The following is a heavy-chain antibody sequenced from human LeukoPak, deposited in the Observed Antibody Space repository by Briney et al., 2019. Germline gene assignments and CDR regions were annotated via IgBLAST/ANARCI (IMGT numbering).Heavy chain of an antibody. CDR1: GFTFSSYS. CDR3: AKDRDDYGNDC. J-gene: IGHJ4*02. V-gene: IGHV3-48*01. D-gene: IGHD4-11*01. CDR2: ISSSSSTI. Sequence: GGSLRLSCAASGFTFSSYSMNWVRQAPGKGLEWVSYISSSSSTIYYADSVKGRFTISRDNAKNSLYLQMNSLRAEDTAVYYCAKDRDDYGNDCWGQGILVTVST.